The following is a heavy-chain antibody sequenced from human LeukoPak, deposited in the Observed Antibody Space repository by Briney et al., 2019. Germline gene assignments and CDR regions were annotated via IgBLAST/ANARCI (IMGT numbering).Heavy chain of an antibody. CDR1: GVTVSGNY. CDR2: IYNGGNT. J-gene: IGHJ4*02. V-gene: IGHV3-53*01. D-gene: IGHD2-2*02. CDR3: ARGLYPRRLKRGFYFDY. Sequence: PSGSLTLTCTASGVTVSGNYMGWIRQAPGKGLEYVSVIYNGGNTYYAGSVKGRFTISRDNSKNPVYLQMNSVTAADTAVFYCARGLYPRRLKRGFYFDYWGQGALVTVSS.